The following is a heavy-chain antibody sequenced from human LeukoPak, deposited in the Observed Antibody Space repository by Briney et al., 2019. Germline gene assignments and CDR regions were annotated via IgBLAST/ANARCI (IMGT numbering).Heavy chain of an antibody. V-gene: IGHV4-61*02. J-gene: IGHJ4*02. CDR3: ARDHGYSYGYSLNGHFDY. CDR2: IYTSGST. D-gene: IGHD5-18*01. CDR1: GGSISSGSYY. Sequence: TSQTLSLTCAVSGGSISSGSYYWSWLRQPAGRGLEWIGRIYTSGSTYYNPSLKSRVTIAVDTSKNQFSLKRSSVTAADTAVYYCARDHGYSYGYSLNGHFDYWGQGTLVTVSS.